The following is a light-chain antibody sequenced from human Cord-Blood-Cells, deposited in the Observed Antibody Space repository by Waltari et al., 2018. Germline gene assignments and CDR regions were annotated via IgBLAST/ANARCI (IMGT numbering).Light chain of an antibody. CDR1: QSVSSSY. Sequence: EIVLTQSPGTLSLSPGERATLSCRASQSVSSSYLAWYQQKHGQAPRLPIYGASSSATGIPDRFSGSGSGTDFTLTISRLEPEDFAVYYCQQYGSSPLTFGGGTKVEIK. CDR2: GAS. J-gene: IGKJ4*01. V-gene: IGKV3-20*01. CDR3: QQYGSSPLT.